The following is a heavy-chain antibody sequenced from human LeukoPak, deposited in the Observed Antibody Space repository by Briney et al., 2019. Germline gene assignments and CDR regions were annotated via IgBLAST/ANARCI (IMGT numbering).Heavy chain of an antibody. CDR3: ARDPTHSGSYSDY. D-gene: IGHD1-26*01. Sequence: GGSLRLSCAASGFAFNDYAMHWVRQAPGKGLEWVSGVNWSSGSIFYADSVKGRFTISRDNAKNSLYLQMNSLRAEDTALYYCARDPTHSGSYSDYWGQGTLVTVSS. CDR2: VNWSSGSI. V-gene: IGHV3-9*01. J-gene: IGHJ4*02. CDR1: GFAFNDYA.